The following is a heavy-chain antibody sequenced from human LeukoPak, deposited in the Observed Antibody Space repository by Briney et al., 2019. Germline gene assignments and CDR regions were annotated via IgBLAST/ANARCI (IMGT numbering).Heavy chain of an antibody. CDR3: ASLQQLALDY. D-gene: IGHD6-13*01. V-gene: IGHV4-39*01. J-gene: IGHJ4*02. Sequence: SETLSLTCTVSGGSISSSSYYWGWIRQPPGKGLEWIGGIYYSGSTYYNPSLKSRVTISVDTSKNQFSLKLSSVTAADTAVYYCASLQQLALDYWGQGTLVTVSS. CDR2: IYYSGST. CDR1: GGSISSSSYY.